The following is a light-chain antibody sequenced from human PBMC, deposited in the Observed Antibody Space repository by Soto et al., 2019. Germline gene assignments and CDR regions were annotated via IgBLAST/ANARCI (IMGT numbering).Light chain of an antibody. Sequence: EIVMTQSPATLSVSPGERATLSCRASQSVSSNLAWYQQKPGQAPRLLIYGASTRATVIPARFSGSGSGTEFTLTISSLQSEDFAVYYCQQYNAWPRTFGQGTKVDI. V-gene: IGKV3-15*01. CDR3: QQYNAWPRT. J-gene: IGKJ1*01. CDR1: QSVSSN. CDR2: GAS.